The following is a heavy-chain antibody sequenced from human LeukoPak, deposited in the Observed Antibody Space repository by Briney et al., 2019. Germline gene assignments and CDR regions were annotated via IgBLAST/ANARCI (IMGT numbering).Heavy chain of an antibody. CDR1: GFTFSSYG. V-gene: IGHV3-30*02. CDR3: AKGGRDGYNHDY. J-gene: IGHJ4*02. D-gene: IGHD5-24*01. Sequence: GGSLRLSCAASGFTFSSYGMHWVRQAPGKGLEWVAFIRYDGSNKYYADSVKGRFTISRDNSMNTLYLQMNSLRAEDTAVYYCAKGGRDGYNHDYWGQGTLVTVSS. CDR2: IRYDGSNK.